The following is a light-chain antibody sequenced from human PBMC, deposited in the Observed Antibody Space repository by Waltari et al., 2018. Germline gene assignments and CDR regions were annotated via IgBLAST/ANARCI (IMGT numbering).Light chain of an antibody. J-gene: IGKJ1*01. CDR3: QQFKGWART. V-gene: IGKV3-15*01. Sequence: EVVMTQSPATLSVSPGERATLTCRARQSVSINLDGYQQRPGQAPRRLIYSASTRATGVPARFTGSVYGMEVTLTISSLQSEDFAVYYWQQFKGWARTFGHGTKDEIK. CDR1: QSVSIN. CDR2: SAS.